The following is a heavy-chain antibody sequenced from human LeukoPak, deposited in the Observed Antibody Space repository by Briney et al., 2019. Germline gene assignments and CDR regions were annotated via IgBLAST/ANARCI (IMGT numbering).Heavy chain of an antibody. Sequence: ASVKVSCKASGGTFNSYAISWVRQAPGQGLEWMGGIIPIFGTANYAQKFQGRVTITADESTSTAYMELSSLRSEDTAVYYCARHSSSWYYFDYWGQGTLVTVSS. V-gene: IGHV1-69*13. CDR3: ARHSSSWYYFDY. D-gene: IGHD6-13*01. J-gene: IGHJ4*02. CDR1: GGTFNSYA. CDR2: IIPIFGTA.